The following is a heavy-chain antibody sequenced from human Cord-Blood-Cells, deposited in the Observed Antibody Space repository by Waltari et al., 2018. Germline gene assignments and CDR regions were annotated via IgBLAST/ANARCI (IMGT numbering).Heavy chain of an antibody. J-gene: IGHJ4*02. D-gene: IGHD3-10*01. CDR3: ARGGYGSGSYYDY. CDR1: GFTFSSYW. Sequence: EVQLVESGGGLVQPGGSLRLSCAASGFTFSSYWMHWVRQAPGRGLVWVSRINSEGSSTSYAESVKGRFTISRDNAKNTLYLQMNSLRAEDTAVYYCARGGYGSGSYYDYWGQGTLVTVSS. CDR2: INSEGSST. V-gene: IGHV3-74*01.